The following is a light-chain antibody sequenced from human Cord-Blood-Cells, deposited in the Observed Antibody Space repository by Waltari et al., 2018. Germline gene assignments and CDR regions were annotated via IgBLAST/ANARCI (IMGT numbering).Light chain of an antibody. CDR1: QSVSSN. CDR3: QQYNNWPPWT. CDR2: GAS. V-gene: IGKV3-15*01. Sequence: EIVMTQSPATLSVSPGERATLSCRASQSVSSNLAWYQQKPGQAPRLLIYGASTSANGIPARFSGSGSGTEFTLSISSLQSEDFAVYYCQQYNNWPPWTFGQGTKGEIK. J-gene: IGKJ1*01.